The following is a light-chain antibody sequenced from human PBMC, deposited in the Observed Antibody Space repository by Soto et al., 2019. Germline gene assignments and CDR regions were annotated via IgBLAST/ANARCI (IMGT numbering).Light chain of an antibody. V-gene: IGKV2D-29*01. Sequence: IVMTQTPISLSVIPGQPASISCKSSQSVLHSDGKTYVSWYLQSPGQPPHLLIYEVSNRFSGVPDRFSGSGSGTDFTLKISRVEAEDVGVYYCMQTKQLPVTFGQGTRVEIK. J-gene: IGKJ1*01. CDR3: MQTKQLPVT. CDR1: QSVLHSDGKTY. CDR2: EVS.